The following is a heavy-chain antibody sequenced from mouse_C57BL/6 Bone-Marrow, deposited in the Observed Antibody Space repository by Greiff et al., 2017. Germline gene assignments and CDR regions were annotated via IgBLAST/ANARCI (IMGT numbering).Heavy chain of an antibody. CDR1: GYTFTSYW. D-gene: IGHD4-1*01. V-gene: IGHV1-50*01. J-gene: IGHJ2*01. Sequence: QVQLQQPGAELVKPGASVKLSCKASGYTFTSYWMQWVKQRPGQGLEWIGKSEPSDSYTNYNQKFKGKATLTVDTSSSTAYMHLSSLTSEDSAVYYCAMGPFNIDYWGQGTTLTDSS. CDR3: AMGPFNIDY. CDR2: SEPSDSYT.